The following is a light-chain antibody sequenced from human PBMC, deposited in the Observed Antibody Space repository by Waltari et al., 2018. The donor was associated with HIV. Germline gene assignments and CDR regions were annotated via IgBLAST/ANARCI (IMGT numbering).Light chain of an antibody. CDR2: EVS. J-gene: IGLJ3*02. V-gene: IGLV2-14*01. CDR3: SSYTSSNTLWV. Sequence: HSALTQPASVSGSPAQSLTISCSVTSSDLGGYDDVSWYQQHPGKAPKLINYEVSKRPSGVSVRVSGSKSGNSASLSISGLRAEDEAEYYCSSYTSSNTLWVFGGGTKLTVL. CDR1: SSDLGGYDD.